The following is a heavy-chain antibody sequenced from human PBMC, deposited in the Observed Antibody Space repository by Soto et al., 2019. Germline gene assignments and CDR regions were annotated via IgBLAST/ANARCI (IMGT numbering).Heavy chain of an antibody. CDR2: IKQDGSEK. V-gene: IGHV3-7*01. CDR1: GFTFSSYW. Sequence: GGSLRLSCAASGFTFSSYWMSWVRQAPGKGLEWVANIKQDGSEKYYVDSVKGRFTISRDNAKNSLYLQMNSLRAEDTAVYYCARDEEWLSPFDAFDIWGQGTMVTVSS. D-gene: IGHD3-3*01. J-gene: IGHJ3*02. CDR3: ARDEEWLSPFDAFDI.